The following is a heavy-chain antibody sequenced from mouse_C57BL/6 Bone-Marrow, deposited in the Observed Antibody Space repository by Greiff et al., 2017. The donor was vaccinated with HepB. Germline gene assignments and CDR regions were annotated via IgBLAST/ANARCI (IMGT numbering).Heavy chain of an antibody. J-gene: IGHJ4*01. Sequence: EVQGVESGGGLVQPKGSLKLSCAASGFSFNTYAMNWVRQAPGKGLEWVARIRSKSNNYATYYADSVKDRFTISRDDSESMLYLQMNNLKTEDTAMYYCVSWGLRDYAMDYWGQGTSVTVSS. D-gene: IGHD2-4*01. CDR3: VSWGLRDYAMDY. V-gene: IGHV10-1*01. CDR2: IRSKSNNYAT. CDR1: GFSFNTYA.